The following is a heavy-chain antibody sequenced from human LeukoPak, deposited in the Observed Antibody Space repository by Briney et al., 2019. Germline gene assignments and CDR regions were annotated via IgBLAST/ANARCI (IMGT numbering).Heavy chain of an antibody. V-gene: IGHV3-11*01. D-gene: IGHD4-11*01. Sequence: GSLRLSCAASGLTFSDYYMSWIRQAPGKGLEWVSYISSSGSTIYYADSVKGRFTISRDNAKNSLYLQMNSLRAEDTAVYYCARSKPTASGVFDYWGQGTLVTVSS. CDR2: ISSSGSTI. CDR3: ARSKPTASGVFDY. J-gene: IGHJ4*02. CDR1: GLTFSDYY.